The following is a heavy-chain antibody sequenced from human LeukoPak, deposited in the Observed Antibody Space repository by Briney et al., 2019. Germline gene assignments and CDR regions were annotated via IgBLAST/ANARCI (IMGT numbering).Heavy chain of an antibody. J-gene: IGHJ4*02. D-gene: IGHD6-13*01. CDR2: IYYSGST. Sequence: SETLSLTCTVSAGSISSSSYYWGWIRQPPGKGLEWIGSIYYSGSTYYNPSLKSRVTISVDTSKNQFSLKLSSVTAADTAVYYCARQGIAAAGIPGDYWGQGTLVTVSS. V-gene: IGHV4-39*01. CDR3: ARQGIAAAGIPGDY. CDR1: AGSISSSSYY.